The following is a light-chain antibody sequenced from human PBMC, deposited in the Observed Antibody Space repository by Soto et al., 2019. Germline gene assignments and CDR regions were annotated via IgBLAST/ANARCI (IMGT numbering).Light chain of an antibody. V-gene: IGLV2-14*01. Sequence: QSALTQPASVSGSPGQSITISCTGTSSDVGSYKYVSWYQHHPGKAPKLMIYDVSNRPSGVSNRFSGSKSGNTASLTISGLQGEDEADYYCSSYRSSSTLEVFGTGTKLTVL. CDR3: SSYRSSSTLEV. J-gene: IGLJ1*01. CDR1: SSDVGSYKY. CDR2: DVS.